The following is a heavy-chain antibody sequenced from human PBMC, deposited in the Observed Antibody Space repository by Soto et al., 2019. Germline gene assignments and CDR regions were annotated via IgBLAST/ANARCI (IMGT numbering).Heavy chain of an antibody. CDR1: GFTFSSYA. D-gene: IGHD3-22*01. J-gene: IGHJ4*02. V-gene: IGHV3-64*01. CDR3: ARDDSSGCYDY. CDR2: ISSNGGST. Sequence: EVQLVASGGGLVQPGGSLRLSCAASGFTFSSYAMHWVRQAPGKGLEYVSAISSNGGSTYYANSVKGRFTISRDNSKNTLYLQMGSLRAEDMAVYYCARDDSSGCYDYWGQGTLVTVSS.